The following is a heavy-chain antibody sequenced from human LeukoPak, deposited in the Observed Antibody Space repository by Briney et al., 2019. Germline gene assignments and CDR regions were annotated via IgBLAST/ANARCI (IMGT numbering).Heavy chain of an antibody. D-gene: IGHD7-27*01. CDR2: INHSGST. Sequence: KPSETLSLXCAVYGGSFSGYYWSWIRQPPGKGLEWIGEINHSGSTNYNPSLKSRVTISVDTSKNQFSLKLSSVTAADTAVYYCAIRTGNFDYWGQGTLVTVSS. J-gene: IGHJ4*02. CDR3: AIRTGNFDY. CDR1: GGSFSGYY. V-gene: IGHV4-34*01.